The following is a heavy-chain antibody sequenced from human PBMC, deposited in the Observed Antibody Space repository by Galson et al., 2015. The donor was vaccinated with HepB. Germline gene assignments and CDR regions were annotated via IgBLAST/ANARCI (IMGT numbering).Heavy chain of an antibody. D-gene: IGHD4-17*01. Sequence: SLRLSCAASGFTFSSYSMNWVRQAPGKGLEWVSSISSSSSYIYYADSVKGRFTISRDNAKNSLYLQMNSLRAEDTAVYYCARETEGLDYGDYRLWDYWGQGTLVTVSS. J-gene: IGHJ4*02. CDR2: ISSSSSYI. CDR3: ARETEGLDYGDYRLWDY. CDR1: GFTFSSYS. V-gene: IGHV3-21*01.